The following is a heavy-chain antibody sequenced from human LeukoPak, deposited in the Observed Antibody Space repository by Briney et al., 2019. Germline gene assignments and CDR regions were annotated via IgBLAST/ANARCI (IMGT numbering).Heavy chain of an antibody. Sequence: PSETLSLTCAVSGGSISSYYWSWIRQPPGKGLEWIGYIYYSGSTNYNPSLKSRVTISVDTSKNQFSLKLSSVTAADTAVYYCARGRGLATVTTYDYWGQGTLVTVSS. CDR1: GGSISSYY. CDR3: ARGRGLATVTTYDY. D-gene: IGHD4-11*01. V-gene: IGHV4-59*01. CDR2: IYYSGST. J-gene: IGHJ4*02.